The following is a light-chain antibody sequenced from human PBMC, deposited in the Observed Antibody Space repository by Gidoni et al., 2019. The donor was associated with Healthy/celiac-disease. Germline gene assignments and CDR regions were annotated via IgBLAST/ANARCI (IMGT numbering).Light chain of an antibody. CDR1: SSNIGSNY. CDR3: VAWDDSLSGWV. V-gene: IGLV1-47*01. CDR2: RNN. J-gene: IGLJ3*02. Sequence: QSVLTQPPSASGTPGQRVTISCSGSSSNIGSNYVYWYQQLPGTAPKLLIYRNNERPSGVPDRFSGSQSGTSASLAISGLRSEDEADYYCVAWDDSLSGWVFGGGTKLTV.